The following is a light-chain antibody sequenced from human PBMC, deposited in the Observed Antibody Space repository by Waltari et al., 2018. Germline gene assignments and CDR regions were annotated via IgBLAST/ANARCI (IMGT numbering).Light chain of an antibody. CDR1: HSVLDYFNNKDY. CDR3: QQYYGPPYN. V-gene: IGKV4-1*01. Sequence: DIMMTQSPDVLVVSLGERASIKCKSSHSVLDYFNNKDYLAWYQQKAGQPPRLLIHWASTRETGVPDRFSGSGSGTDFTLTISSLQAEDAALYYCQQYYGPPYNFGQGTRLEIK. J-gene: IGKJ2*01. CDR2: WAS.